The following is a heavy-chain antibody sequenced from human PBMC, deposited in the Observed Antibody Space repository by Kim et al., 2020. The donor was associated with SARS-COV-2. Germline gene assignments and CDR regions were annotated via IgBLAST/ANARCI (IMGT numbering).Heavy chain of an antibody. D-gene: IGHD3-10*01. CDR2: ISSSGSTI. CDR3: ARGGRMNVLLWFRESDYYSGIDA. CDR1: GFTFSDYY. J-gene: IGHJ6*02. V-gene: IGHV3-11*04. Sequence: GGSLRLSCAASGFTFSDYYMSWIRQAPGKGLEWVSYISSSGSTIYYADSVKGRFTISRDNAKNSLYLQMNSLRAEDTAVYYCARGGRMNVLLWFRESDYYSGIDAWGQGTMVTVSS.